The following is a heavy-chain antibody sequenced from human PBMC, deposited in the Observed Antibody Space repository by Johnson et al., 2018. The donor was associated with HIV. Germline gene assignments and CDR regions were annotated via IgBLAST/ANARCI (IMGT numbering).Heavy chain of an antibody. Sequence: VQLVESGGGVVQPGRSLRLSCAASGFTFSSFGMHWVRQAPGKGLEWVAVIWYDGSNKYYADSVKGRFTISRDNSKNTLYLQMDSLRVEDTAVYYCASGDRSIWGQGTMVTVSS. CDR2: IWYDGSNK. CDR1: GFTFSSFG. D-gene: IGHD7-27*01. V-gene: IGHV3-33*01. CDR3: ASGDRSI. J-gene: IGHJ3*02.